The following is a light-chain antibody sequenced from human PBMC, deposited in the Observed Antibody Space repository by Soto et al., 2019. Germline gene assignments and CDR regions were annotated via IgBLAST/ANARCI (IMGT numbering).Light chain of an antibody. CDR1: SSDVGAYNF. Sequence: QSALTQPASLSGSPGQSITISCTGTSSDVGAYNFVSWYQHHPGKAPKLMIYEVSNRPSGVSNRFSGSKSGNTASLTISGLQAEDEADYYCSAYTTSSSVAFGGGTKVTVL. CDR3: SAYTTSSSVA. J-gene: IGLJ2*01. V-gene: IGLV2-14*01. CDR2: EVS.